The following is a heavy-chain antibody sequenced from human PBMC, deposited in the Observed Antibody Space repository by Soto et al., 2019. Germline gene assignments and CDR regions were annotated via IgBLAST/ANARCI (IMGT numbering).Heavy chain of an antibody. CDR2: MRPLIGDT. D-gene: IGHD3-9*01. V-gene: IGHV1-45*02. J-gene: IGHJ4*02. CDR3: AGEGSYETLSGNSHIFD. Sequence: QVPLVQSGAEVKQTGSSVKISCKTSGHPLSYRYLHWFRQAPGQAFEWMGRMRPLIGDTNNAQKVHDRPTLTRDRPMTTAYMELRSLTSDDTAIYYCAGEGSYETLSGNSHIFDWGQGTLVSVSS. CDR1: GHPLSYRY.